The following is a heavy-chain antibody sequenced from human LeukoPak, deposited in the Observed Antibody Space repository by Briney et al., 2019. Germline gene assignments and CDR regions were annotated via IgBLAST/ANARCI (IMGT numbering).Heavy chain of an antibody. CDR3: ARVDIVATRPSDWYYYMDV. Sequence: SSVKVSCKASGGTFSSYAISWVRQAPGQGLEWIGGIIPIFGTANYAQKFQGRVTITADESTSTAYMELSSLRSEDTAVYYCARVDIVATRPSDWYYYMDVWGKGTTVTVSS. D-gene: IGHD5-12*01. J-gene: IGHJ6*03. CDR2: IIPIFGTA. CDR1: GGTFSSYA. V-gene: IGHV1-69*01.